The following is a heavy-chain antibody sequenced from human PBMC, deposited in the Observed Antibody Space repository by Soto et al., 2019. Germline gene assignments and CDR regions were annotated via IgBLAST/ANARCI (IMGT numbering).Heavy chain of an antibody. CDR1: GGTFSSYA. J-gene: IGHJ6*02. Sequence: SVKVSCKASGGTFSSYAISWVRQAPGQGLEWMGGIIPIFGTANYAQKFQGRVTITADESTSTAYMELSSLRSEDTAVYYCARVSPGYSYGYDYYYYGMDVWGQGTTVTVSS. CDR2: IIPIFGTA. D-gene: IGHD5-18*01. CDR3: ARVSPGYSYGYDYYYYGMDV. V-gene: IGHV1-69*13.